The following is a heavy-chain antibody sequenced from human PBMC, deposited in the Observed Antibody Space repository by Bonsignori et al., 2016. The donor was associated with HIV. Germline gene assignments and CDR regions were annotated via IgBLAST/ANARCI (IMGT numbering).Heavy chain of an antibody. Sequence: WIRQPPGKGLEWIGSMLNSGSTYYNPSLKSRVTISVDSSKSHFSLNLRSVTAADTAVYYCARGFRGNFYFDKWGQGNLVTVSS. J-gene: IGHJ4*02. V-gene: IGHV4-38-2*02. CDR3: ARGFRGNFYFDK. D-gene: IGHD4-23*01. CDR2: MLNSGST.